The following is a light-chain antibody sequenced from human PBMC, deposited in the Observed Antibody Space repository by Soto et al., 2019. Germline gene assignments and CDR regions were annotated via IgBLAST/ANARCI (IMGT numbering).Light chain of an antibody. J-gene: IGLJ1*01. Sequence: QSVLTQPPSMSGAPGQRVTISCTGSSSNTGAGYDVHWYKQFPGTAPKLLIYGNNNRPSGVPGRFSGSKSGTSASLAITGLQVEDEADYYCQSYDRTLSGFVFGTGTKLTVL. CDR3: QSYDRTLSGFV. CDR2: GNN. V-gene: IGLV1-40*01. CDR1: SSNTGAGYD.